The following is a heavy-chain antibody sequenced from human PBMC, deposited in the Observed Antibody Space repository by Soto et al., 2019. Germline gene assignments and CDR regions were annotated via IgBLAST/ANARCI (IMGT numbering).Heavy chain of an antibody. CDR2: INPSGGST. D-gene: IGHD2-21*02. CDR3: ARGAYCGGDCSDYYYYGMDV. Sequence: GASVKVSCKASGYTFTSYYMHWVRQAPGQGLEWMGIINPSGGSTSYAQKFQGRVTMTRDTSTSTVYMELSSLRSEDTAVYYCARGAYCGGDCSDYYYYGMDVWGKGTTVTVSS. CDR1: GYTFTSYY. V-gene: IGHV1-46*01. J-gene: IGHJ6*04.